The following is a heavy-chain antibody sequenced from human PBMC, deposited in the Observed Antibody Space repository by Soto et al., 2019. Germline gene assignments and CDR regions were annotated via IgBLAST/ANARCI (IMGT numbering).Heavy chain of an antibody. D-gene: IGHD6-19*01. V-gene: IGHV1-69*01. CDR3: AKVRYSSPMGYYYGMDV. CDR1: RVAFSKFI. CDR2: IIPIYGTA. Sequence: QAQLEQSGGEVKKPESSVKVSCKASRVAFSKFIVTWVRQAPGHGLEWVGGIIPIYGTANYAQKLKGRVTITADESTSTSYMEVNNLRSEDTAVYYCAKVRYSSPMGYYYGMDVWGKGTTVTVSS. J-gene: IGHJ6*04.